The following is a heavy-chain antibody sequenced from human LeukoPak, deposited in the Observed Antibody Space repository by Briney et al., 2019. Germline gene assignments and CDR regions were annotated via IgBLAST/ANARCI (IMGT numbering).Heavy chain of an antibody. J-gene: IGHJ4*02. D-gene: IGHD4-17*01. V-gene: IGHV3-21*01. CDR2: ISSSSSYI. CDR1: GFTFSSYS. Sequence: GGSLRLSCAAPGFTFSSYSMNWVRQAPGKGLEWVSSISSSSSYIYYADSVKGRFTISRDNAKNSLYLQMNSLRAEDTAVYYCARDRDAVTTGIFDCRGQGTLVTAAS. CDR3: ARDRDAVTTGIFDC.